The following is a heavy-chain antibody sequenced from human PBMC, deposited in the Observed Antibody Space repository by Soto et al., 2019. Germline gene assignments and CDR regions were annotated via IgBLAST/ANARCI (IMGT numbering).Heavy chain of an antibody. D-gene: IGHD3-3*01. J-gene: IGHJ6*02. CDR2: IKQDGSEK. CDR1: GFTFSTYW. V-gene: IGHV3-7*03. Sequence: EVQLVESGGGLVQPGGSLRLSCAASGFTFSTYWMNWVRQAPGKGLEWLANIKQDGSEKFYADSVKGRFSSSRDNAQHSVFLEMNSLRAEDTAVYYCARDEGGVGYYTGPYYYGMDVWGQGTTVTVSS. CDR3: ARDEGGVGYYTGPYYYGMDV.